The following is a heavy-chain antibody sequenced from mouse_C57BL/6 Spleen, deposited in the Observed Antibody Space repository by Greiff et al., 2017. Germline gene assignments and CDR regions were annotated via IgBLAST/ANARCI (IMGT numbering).Heavy chain of an antibody. Sequence: VQLQQSGAELVKPGASVKLSCKASGYTFTEYTIHWVKQRSGQGLEWIGWFYPGSGSIKYNEKFKDKATLTADKSSSTVYMELSRLTSEDSAVXFCARHEEGYYYGSKDSAMDYWGQGTSVTVSS. CDR2: FYPGSGSI. V-gene: IGHV1-62-2*01. CDR3: ARHEEGYYYGSKDSAMDY. D-gene: IGHD1-1*01. J-gene: IGHJ4*01. CDR1: GYTFTEYT.